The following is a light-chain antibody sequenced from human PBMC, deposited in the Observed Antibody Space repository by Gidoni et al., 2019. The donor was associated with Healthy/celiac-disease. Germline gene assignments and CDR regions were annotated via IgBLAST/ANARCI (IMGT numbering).Light chain of an antibody. V-gene: IGKV3-15*01. J-gene: IGKJ1*01. CDR3: QQYNNWAQT. CDR1: QSVSSN. Sequence: DIVMTQSPATLSVSPGERATISCRASQSVSSNLAWYQQKPGQAPRLLSYGASTRATGIPARFSGSGSGTEFTLTISSLQSEEFAVYYCQQYNNWAQTLGQGTKVETK. CDR2: GAS.